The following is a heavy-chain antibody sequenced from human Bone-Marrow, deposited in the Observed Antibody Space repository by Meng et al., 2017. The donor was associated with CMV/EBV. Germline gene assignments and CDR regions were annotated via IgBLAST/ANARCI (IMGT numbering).Heavy chain of an antibody. V-gene: IGHV1-2*02. J-gene: IGHJ4*02. CDR3: ARSSGWSRFDY. CDR1: GSTVTDYY. CDR2: INPNDDT. Sequence: QGTVGELGSWVKKPGDSVKVPCKASGSTVTDYYIHWVRQAPGQWLEWMGWINPNDDTNYAQNFQGRVTMTRDMSINTVYMELSRLTSDDTAVYYCARSSGWSRFDYWGLGTLVTVSS. D-gene: IGHD6-19*01.